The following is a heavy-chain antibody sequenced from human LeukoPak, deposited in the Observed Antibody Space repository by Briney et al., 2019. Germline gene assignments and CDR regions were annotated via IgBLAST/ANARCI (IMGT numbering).Heavy chain of an antibody. CDR1: GGSISSSSYY. CDR2: IYYSGST. D-gene: IGHD3-10*01. CDR3: VTYIMVRGVLGAFDI. J-gene: IGHJ3*02. V-gene: IGHV4-39*01. Sequence: PSETLSLTCTVSGGSISSSSYYWGWIRQPPGKGLEWIGSIYYSGSTYYNPSLKSRVTISVDTSKNQFSLKLSSVTAADTAVYYCVTYIMVRGVLGAFDIWGQGTMVTVSS.